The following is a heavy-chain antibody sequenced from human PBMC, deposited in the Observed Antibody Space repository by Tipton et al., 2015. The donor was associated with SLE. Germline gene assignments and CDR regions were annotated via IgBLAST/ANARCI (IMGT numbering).Heavy chain of an antibody. CDR3: ARDITAPGDFFYFDQ. J-gene: IGHJ4*02. V-gene: IGHV4-59*11. Sequence: TLSLTCTVFGDSISSHYWSWIRQSPGKGLEWIGNMFYSGSATYNPSLKSRVTMSVDMSRNQFSLRLTSVTAADTAVYFCARDITAPGDFFYFDQWGQGTRVTVSS. CDR2: MFYSGSA. D-gene: IGHD7-27*01. CDR1: GDSISSHY.